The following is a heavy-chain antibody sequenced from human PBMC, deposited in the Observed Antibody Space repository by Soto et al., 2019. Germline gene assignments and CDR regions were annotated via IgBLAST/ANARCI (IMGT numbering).Heavy chain of an antibody. CDR3: AREFELVHYFDI. J-gene: IGHJ3*02. Sequence: PSETLSLTCTVSGGSISSGGYYWSWIRQHPGKGLEWIGYIYYSGSTYYNPSLKSRATISVDTSKNQFSLKLSSVTAADTAVYYCAREFELVHYFDIWGQGTMVTVSS. CDR1: GGSISSGGYY. CDR2: IYYSGST. D-gene: IGHD1-1*01. V-gene: IGHV4-31*03.